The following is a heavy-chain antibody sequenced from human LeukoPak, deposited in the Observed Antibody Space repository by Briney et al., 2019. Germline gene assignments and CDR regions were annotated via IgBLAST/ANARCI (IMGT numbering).Heavy chain of an antibody. D-gene: IGHD3-22*01. CDR2: FDPEDGET. J-gene: IGHJ4*02. Sequence: ASVKVSCKVSGYTLTELSMHWVRQAPGKGLEWMGGFDPEDGETIYAQKFQGRVTMTEGTSTDTAYMELSSLRSEDTAVYYCATDTKIAVAGVFFIYWGQGTLVTVSS. V-gene: IGHV1-24*01. CDR3: ATDTKIAVAGVFFIY. CDR1: GYTLTELS.